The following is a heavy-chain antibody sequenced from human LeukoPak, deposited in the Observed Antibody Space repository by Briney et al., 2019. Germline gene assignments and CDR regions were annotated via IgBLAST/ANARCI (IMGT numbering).Heavy chain of an antibody. J-gene: IGHJ4*02. CDR2: ISSSGNTI. CDR3: ARWGYTNDYYYLEN. Sequence: PGGSLRLSCAASGFTFSDYYMSWIRQAPGKGLEWVSYISSSGNTIYYVDSVKGRFTISRDNAKNSLYLQMNSLRAEDTAVYYCARWGYTNDYYYLENWGQGTLAAVSS. CDR1: GFTFSDYY. V-gene: IGHV3-11*04. D-gene: IGHD4/OR15-4a*01.